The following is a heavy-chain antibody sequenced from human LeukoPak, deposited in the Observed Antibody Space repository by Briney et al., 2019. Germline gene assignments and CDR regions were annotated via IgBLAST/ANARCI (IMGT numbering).Heavy chain of an antibody. CDR2: ISGSGGST. Sequence: GSLRLSCAASGFTSSSYAMSWVRQAPGKGLEWVSAISGSGGSTYYADSVKGRFTISRDNSKNTLYLQMNSLRAEDTAVYYCAKGKYYDFWSGYYTLDYWGQGTLVTVSS. V-gene: IGHV3-23*01. CDR1: GFTSSSYA. J-gene: IGHJ4*02. CDR3: AKGKYYDFWSGYYTLDY. D-gene: IGHD3-3*01.